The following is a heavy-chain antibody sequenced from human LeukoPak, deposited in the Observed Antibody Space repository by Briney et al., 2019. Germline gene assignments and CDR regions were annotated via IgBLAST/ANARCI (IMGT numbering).Heavy chain of an antibody. CDR2: IYYSGST. CDR3: PRHSRVASAKFDY. Sequence: PSETLSLTCTVSGGSISSGSYYWGWIRQPPGKGLEWIGYIYYSGSTNYNPSLKSRVTISVDTSKNQFSLKLSSVTAADTAMYYCPRHSRVASAKFDYWGQGTLVTVSS. V-gene: IGHV4-61*05. CDR1: GGSISSGSYY. J-gene: IGHJ4*02. D-gene: IGHD6-25*01.